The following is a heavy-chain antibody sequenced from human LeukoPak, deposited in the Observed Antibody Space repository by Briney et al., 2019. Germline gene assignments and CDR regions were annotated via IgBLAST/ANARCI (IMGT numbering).Heavy chain of an antibody. D-gene: IGHD3-9*01. Sequence: ASVKVSCKASGYTFTSYYVHWVRQAPGQGLEWMGIINPSGGSTSYAQKFQGRVTMTRDTSTSTFYMEVSSLRSEDTGVYYCARDPDILTGYPLYSFDYWGLGTLVTASS. V-gene: IGHV1-46*01. J-gene: IGHJ4*02. CDR2: INPSGGST. CDR3: ARDPDILTGYPLYSFDY. CDR1: GYTFTSYY.